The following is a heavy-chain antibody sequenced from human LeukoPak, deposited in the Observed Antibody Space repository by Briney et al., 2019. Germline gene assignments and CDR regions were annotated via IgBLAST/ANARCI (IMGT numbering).Heavy chain of an antibody. CDR3: AGGVYIAAAQYGY. D-gene: IGHD6-13*01. J-gene: IGHJ4*02. CDR2: IYYRGTT. Sequence: PSETLSLTCTVSGGSISSYYWSWIRQPPGKGLEGIGDIYYRGTTNYNPSLKSQVTISVDTSKNQFSLKLSSVTAADTAVYYCAGGVYIAAAQYGYWGQGNLVTVSS. CDR1: GGSISSYY. V-gene: IGHV4-59*01.